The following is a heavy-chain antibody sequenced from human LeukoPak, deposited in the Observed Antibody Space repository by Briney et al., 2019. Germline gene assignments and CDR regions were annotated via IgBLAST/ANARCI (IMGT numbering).Heavy chain of an antibody. Sequence: GESLKISCKCSGYSFPIYWISWVRQLPGKGLEWMGRIDPSDSYTNYSPSSQGHVTISADKSISTAYLQWSSLRASDTAIYYCARLKRDGYNFDYWGQGTLVTVSS. CDR2: IDPSDSYT. CDR3: ARLKRDGYNFDY. D-gene: IGHD5-24*01. J-gene: IGHJ4*02. V-gene: IGHV5-10-1*01. CDR1: GYSFPIYW.